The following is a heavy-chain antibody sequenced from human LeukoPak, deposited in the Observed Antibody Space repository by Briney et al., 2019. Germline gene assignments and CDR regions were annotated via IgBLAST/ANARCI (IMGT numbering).Heavy chain of an antibody. CDR2: ISGSGGST. CDR1: GFTFSTYA. Sequence: GGSLRLSCAASGFTFSTYAMSWVRQAPGKGLEWDSTISGSGGSTYYADSVKGRFTISRDNSKNTLYLQMNGLRTEDTAVYYCANIGYSGYDWDYWGQGTLVTVSS. D-gene: IGHD5-12*01. CDR3: ANIGYSGYDWDY. J-gene: IGHJ4*02. V-gene: IGHV3-23*01.